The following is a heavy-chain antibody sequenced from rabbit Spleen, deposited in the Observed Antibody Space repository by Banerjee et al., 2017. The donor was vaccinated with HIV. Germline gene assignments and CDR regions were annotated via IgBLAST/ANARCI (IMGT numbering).Heavy chain of an antibody. V-gene: IGHV1S40*01. CDR3: ARDSGSSFSSYGMDL. D-gene: IGHD8-1*01. Sequence: QSLEESGGGLVKPEGSLTLTCTASGVSFSFNSYMCWVRQAPGKGLEWIACIDAGSSGFTYFASWAKGRFTLSKTSSTTVTLQMTSLTAADTATYFCARDSGSSFSSYGMDLWGPGTLVTVS. CDR1: GVSFSFNSY. J-gene: IGHJ6*01. CDR2: IDAGSSGFT.